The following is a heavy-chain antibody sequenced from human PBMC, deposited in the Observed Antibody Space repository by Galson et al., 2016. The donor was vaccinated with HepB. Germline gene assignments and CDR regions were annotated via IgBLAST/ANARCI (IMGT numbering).Heavy chain of an antibody. CDR2: IHHGGTT. CDR1: GASIISRNW. D-gene: IGHD2-2*01. CDR3: ARVVCIRTSTGNSCYEFDN. Sequence: SETLSLTCDVSGASIISRNWWSWVRQPPGKGLEWIGEIHHGGTTNYDPSLMSRVAISVDTSKNQFSLKLNSVTAADTAVYYCARVVCIRTSTGNSCYEFDNWGQGTLVTVSS. V-gene: IGHV4-4*02. J-gene: IGHJ4*02.